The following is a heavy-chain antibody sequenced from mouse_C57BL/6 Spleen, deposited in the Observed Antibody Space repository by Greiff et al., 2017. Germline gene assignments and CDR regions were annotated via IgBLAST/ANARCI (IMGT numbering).Heavy chain of an antibody. D-gene: IGHD3-2*02. V-gene: IGHV1-82*01. CDR2: IYPGDGDT. CDR3: ARGAQANYFDY. CDR1: GYAFSSSW. Sequence: VHLVESGPELVKPGASVKISCKASGYAFSSSWMNWVKQRPGKGLEWIGRIYPGDGDTNYNGKFKGKATLTADKSSSTAYMQLSSLTSEDSAVYFCARGAQANYFDYWGQGTTLTVSS. J-gene: IGHJ2*01.